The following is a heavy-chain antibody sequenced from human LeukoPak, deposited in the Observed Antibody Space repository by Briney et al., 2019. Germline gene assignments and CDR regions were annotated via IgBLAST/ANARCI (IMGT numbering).Heavy chain of an antibody. Sequence: ASVKVSCKASGYTFNTYGITWVRQAPGHGLEWMGWISGYNGNTNYAQKLQGRVTMTTDTSTSTAYMELRSLRSDDTAVYYCARVRGYCSGGSCYFDYWGQGTLVTVSS. J-gene: IGHJ4*02. V-gene: IGHV1-18*01. D-gene: IGHD2-15*01. CDR1: GYTFNTYG. CDR3: ARVRGYCSGGSCYFDY. CDR2: ISGYNGNT.